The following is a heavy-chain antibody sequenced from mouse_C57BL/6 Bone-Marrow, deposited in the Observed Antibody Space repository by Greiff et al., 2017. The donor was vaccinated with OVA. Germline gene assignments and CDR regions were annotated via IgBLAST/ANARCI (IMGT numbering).Heavy chain of an antibody. J-gene: IGHJ2*01. V-gene: IGHV1-64*01. D-gene: IGHD1-1*01. CDR2: IHPNSGST. Sequence: QVQLQQPGAELVKPGASVKLSCKASGYTFTSYWMHWVKQRPGQGLEWIGMIHPNSGSTNYNEKFKSKATLTVDKSSSTAYMQLSSLTSEDSAVYYCARIGTYYYGSSYDYFDYWGQGTTLTVSS. CDR3: ARIGTYYYGSSYDYFDY. CDR1: GYTFTSYW.